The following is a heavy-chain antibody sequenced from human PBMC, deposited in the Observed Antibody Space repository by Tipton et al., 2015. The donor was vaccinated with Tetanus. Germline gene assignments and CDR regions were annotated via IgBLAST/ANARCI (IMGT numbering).Heavy chain of an antibody. D-gene: IGHD2-21*02. Sequence: TLSLTCTVSGGSVRSGDYSWNWIRQPPGKGLEWLAYVSYSGRTNSNYFLKSRITISQHTSKNQFSLRLTSVTAADTAVYYCATVGLVTASVKYWGQGTLVTVSS. CDR1: GGSVRSGDYS. CDR2: VSYSGRT. J-gene: IGHJ4*01. CDR3: ATVGLVTASVKY. V-gene: IGHV4-61*08.